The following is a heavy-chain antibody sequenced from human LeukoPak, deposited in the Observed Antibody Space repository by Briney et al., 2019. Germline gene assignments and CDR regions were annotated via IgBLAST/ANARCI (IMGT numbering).Heavy chain of an antibody. J-gene: IGHJ6*03. CDR3: ARVGYGSGFFYYYYYMDV. Sequence: ASVKVSCKASGYTFTSYGISWVRQAPGQGLEWMGWMNPNSGNTGYAQKFQGRVTMTRNTSISTAYMELSSLRSEDTAVYYCARVGYGSGFFYYYYYMDVWGKGTAVTISS. V-gene: IGHV1-8*02. CDR1: GYTFTSYG. D-gene: IGHD3-10*01. CDR2: MNPNSGNT.